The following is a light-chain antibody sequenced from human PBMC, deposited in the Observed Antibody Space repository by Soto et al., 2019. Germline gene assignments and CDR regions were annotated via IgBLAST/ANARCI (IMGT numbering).Light chain of an antibody. CDR3: QQYTNTNNPWM. Sequence: DIQVTQSPPTLSASVGDRVTITCRASQTISTWMAWYQQKPGKAPKLHVYDASTLQSGVASRFSGSGSGTEFTLIISGLQPDDSATYYCQQYTNTNNPWMFGQGTKVEI. J-gene: IGKJ1*01. V-gene: IGKV1-5*01. CDR1: QTISTW. CDR2: DAS.